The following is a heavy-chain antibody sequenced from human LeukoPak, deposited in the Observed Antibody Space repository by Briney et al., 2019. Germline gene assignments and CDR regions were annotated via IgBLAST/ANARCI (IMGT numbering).Heavy chain of an antibody. Sequence: SCKASRGTFSSYSMHWVRQAPGKGLEWEALISYDGNNKYYADSVKGRFTISRDSSKSTLYLQMNSLRPEDTALYYCGRVHSSSWYCCSDYWGQGTLVTVSS. V-gene: IGHV3-30-3*01. CDR1: RGTFSSYS. CDR3: GRVHSSSWYCCSDY. J-gene: IGHJ4*02. CDR2: ISYDGNNK. D-gene: IGHD6-13*01.